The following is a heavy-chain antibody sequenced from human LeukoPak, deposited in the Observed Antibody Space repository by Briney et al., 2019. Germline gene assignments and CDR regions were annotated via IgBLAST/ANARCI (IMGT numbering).Heavy chain of an antibody. J-gene: IGHJ4*02. CDR1: GYSISSGYY. CDR3: ARASYSYDINGWVPFDY. D-gene: IGHD3-22*01. V-gene: IGHV4-61*01. CDR2: IYYSGST. Sequence: SETLSLTCTVSGYSISSGYYWSWIRQPPGKGLEWIGYIYYSGSTNYNPSLKSRVTISVDTSKNQFSLKLSSVTAADTAVYYCARASYSYDINGWVPFDYWGQGTLVTVSS.